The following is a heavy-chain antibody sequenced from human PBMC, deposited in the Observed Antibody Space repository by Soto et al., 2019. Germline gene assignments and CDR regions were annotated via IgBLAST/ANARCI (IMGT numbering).Heavy chain of an antibody. D-gene: IGHD2-21*02. CDR2: INSDGNIK. CDR1: GFTFSNYW. V-gene: IGHV3-74*01. CDR3: ARLPVTAVTSIEY. Sequence: EVQLVESGGGLVQPGGSLRLSCAASGFTFSNYWMHWVRQAQGKGLVWVSRINSDGNIKDYADSVKGRFTISRDNARNILYLQVNSLTDEDTAVYYCARLPVTAVTSIEYWGQGTLVSVSS. J-gene: IGHJ4*02.